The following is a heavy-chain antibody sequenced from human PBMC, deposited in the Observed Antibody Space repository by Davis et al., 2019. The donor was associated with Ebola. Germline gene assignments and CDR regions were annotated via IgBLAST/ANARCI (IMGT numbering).Heavy chain of an antibody. J-gene: IGHJ4*02. D-gene: IGHD4-23*01. CDR3: ARGRAIRWRGIFDY. CDR1: AGSISSGGYY. CDR2: IYYSGST. V-gene: IGHV4-31*03. Sequence: SETLSLTCTVSAGSISSGGYYWSWTRQHPGKGLEWIGYIYYSGSTYYNPSLKSRVTISVDTSKNQFSLKLSSVTAADTAVYYCARGRAIRWRGIFDYWGQGTLVTVSS.